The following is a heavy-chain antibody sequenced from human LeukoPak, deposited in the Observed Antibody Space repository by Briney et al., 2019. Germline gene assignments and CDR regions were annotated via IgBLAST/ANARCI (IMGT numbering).Heavy chain of an antibody. CDR3: ARESVSGGFDY. CDR1: GGSISSGGYS. V-gene: IGHV4-30-2*01. Sequence: PSETLSLTCAVSGGSISSGGYSWSWIRQPPGKGLEWIGYIYHSGSTYYNPSLKSRVTISVDRSKNRFSLKLSSVTAADTAVYYCARESVSGGFDYWGQGTLVTVSS. J-gene: IGHJ4*02. CDR2: IYHSGST.